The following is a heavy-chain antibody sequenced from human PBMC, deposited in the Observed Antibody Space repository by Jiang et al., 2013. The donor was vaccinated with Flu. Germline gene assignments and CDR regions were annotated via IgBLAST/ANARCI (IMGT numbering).Heavy chain of an antibody. J-gene: IGHJ4*02. Sequence: PGLVKPSETLSLTCTVSGGSISNNRYYWGWIRQTPGRGLEWIGNIYYSGSTNYNPSLRSRVAMSVDTSKNHFSLNLASMTAADTAVYYCARGYYSNGLGYLDYWGQGTLVTVSS. V-gene: IGHV4-39*07. CDR3: ARGYYSNGLGYLDY. CDR2: IYYSGST. CDR1: GGSISNNRYY. D-gene: IGHD4-11*01.